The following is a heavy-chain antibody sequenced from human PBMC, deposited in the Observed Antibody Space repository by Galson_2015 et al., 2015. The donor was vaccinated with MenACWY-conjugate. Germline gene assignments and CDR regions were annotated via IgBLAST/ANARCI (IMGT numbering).Heavy chain of an antibody. D-gene: IGHD6-19*01. CDR3: ATHIVVTGTVDY. CDR1: GFTFSGYA. Sequence: SLRLSCAASGFTFSGYAMTWVRQAPGKGLEWVGRIKSESNGGTTEYAAPVKDRFTISRDDSKNTVYLQMNSLKTEDTAVYYCATHIVVTGTVDYWGQGTLVTVSS. CDR2: IKSESNGGTT. V-gene: IGHV3-15*01. J-gene: IGHJ4*02.